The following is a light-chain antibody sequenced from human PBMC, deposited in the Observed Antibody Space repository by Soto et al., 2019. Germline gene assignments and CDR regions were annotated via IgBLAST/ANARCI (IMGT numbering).Light chain of an antibody. CDR2: KAS. Sequence: DIQMTQSPSTLSGSVGDRVTITFRASQTISSWLAWYQQKPGKAPKLLIYKASTLKSGVPSRFSGSGSGTEFTLTISSLQPDDFATYYCQPYKPYWTFAPGTKVDIK. V-gene: IGKV1-5*03. CDR3: QPYKPYWT. J-gene: IGKJ1*01. CDR1: QTISSW.